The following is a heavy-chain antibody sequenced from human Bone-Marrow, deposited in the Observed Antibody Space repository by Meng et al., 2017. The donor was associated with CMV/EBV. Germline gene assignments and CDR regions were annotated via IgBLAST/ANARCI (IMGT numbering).Heavy chain of an antibody. V-gene: IGHV3-23*03. CDR1: GFTFSSYA. CDR2: IYSGGSST. Sequence: GESLKISCAASGFTFSSYAMSWVRQAPGKGLEWVSVIYSGGSSTYYADSVKGRFTISRDNSKNTLYLQMNSLRAEDTAVYYCAKTTEWELPLYYFDYWGQGTLVTVSS. CDR3: AKTTEWELPLYYFDY. J-gene: IGHJ4*02. D-gene: IGHD1-26*01.